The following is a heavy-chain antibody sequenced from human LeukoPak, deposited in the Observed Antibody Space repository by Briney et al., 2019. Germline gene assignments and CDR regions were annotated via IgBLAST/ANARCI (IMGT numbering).Heavy chain of an antibody. J-gene: IGHJ4*02. CDR1: GVSFSGYY. D-gene: IGHD6-13*01. V-gene: IGHV4-34*01. Sequence: SETLSLTCAVYGVSFSGYYWSWLRQPPGKGLEWIGEINHSGSTNYNPSLKSRVTISVDTSKNQFSLKLSSVTAADTAVYYCARAWVGAAAGTFGYWGQGTLVTVSS. CDR3: ARAWVGAAAGTFGY. CDR2: INHSGST.